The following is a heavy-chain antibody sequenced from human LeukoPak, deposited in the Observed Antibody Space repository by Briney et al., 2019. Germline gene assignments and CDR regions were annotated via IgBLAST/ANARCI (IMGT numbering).Heavy chain of an antibody. CDR1: GASIKTYY. V-gene: IGHV4-59*01. J-gene: IGHJ4*02. Sequence: SETLSLTCSVSGASIKTYYWSWVRQSPGKGLEWLAYIYYGGSINYNPSPSLTRRLTISVDTSKSQFSLELTSVTAADTAVYYCARAGIRYSSSWFGIDSWGQGTLVTVSS. D-gene: IGHD6-13*01. CDR3: ARAGIRYSSSWFGIDS. CDR2: IYYGGSI.